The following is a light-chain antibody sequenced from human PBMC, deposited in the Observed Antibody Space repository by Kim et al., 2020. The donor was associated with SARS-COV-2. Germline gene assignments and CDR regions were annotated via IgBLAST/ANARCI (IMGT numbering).Light chain of an antibody. CDR1: SNDVGGYDY. Sequence: GQSGTLSCTGTSNDVGGYDYVSWYQQHPGKAPKLIIRDVSRRPSGVPDRFSGSKSGNTASLTISGLQVEDEAYYYCCSYAGSYTYVFGIGTKVTVL. CDR2: DVS. V-gene: IGLV2-11*02. CDR3: CSYAGSYTYV. J-gene: IGLJ1*01.